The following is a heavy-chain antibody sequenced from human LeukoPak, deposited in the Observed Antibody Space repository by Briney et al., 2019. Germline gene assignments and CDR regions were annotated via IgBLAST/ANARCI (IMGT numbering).Heavy chain of an antibody. V-gene: IGHV1-69*04. D-gene: IGHD5-18*01. CDR3: ASGSGYSYGLLGY. Sequence: SVKVSCKASGGTFSSYAISWVRQAPGQGLEWMGRIIPILGIANYAQKFQGRVTITADKSTSTAYMELSSLRSEDTAVYYCASGSGYSYGLLGYWGQGTLVTVSS. CDR1: GGTFSSYA. J-gene: IGHJ4*02. CDR2: IIPILGIA.